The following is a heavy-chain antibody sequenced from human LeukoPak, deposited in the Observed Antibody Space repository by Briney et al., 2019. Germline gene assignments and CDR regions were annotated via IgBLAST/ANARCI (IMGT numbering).Heavy chain of an antibody. J-gene: IGHJ4*02. Sequence: GGSLRLSCAASGFTFTGYAMSWVRQAPGKGLEWVSAISGSGNTYYADSVKGRFTISRDNSKNTLTLQMNSLRADDTAVYYCANSISVVAPDYWGQGTLVTVSS. CDR2: ISGSGNT. D-gene: IGHD2-15*01. V-gene: IGHV3-23*01. CDR3: ANSISVVAPDY. CDR1: GFTFTGYA.